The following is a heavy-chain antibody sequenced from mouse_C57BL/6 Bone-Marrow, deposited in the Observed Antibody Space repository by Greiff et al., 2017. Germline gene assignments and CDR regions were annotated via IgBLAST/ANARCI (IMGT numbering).Heavy chain of an antibody. V-gene: IGHV1-69*01. J-gene: IGHJ2*01. Sequence: VQLQQPGAELVMPGASVKLSCKASGYTFTSYWMHWVKQRPGQGLEWIGEIDPSDSYTNYNQKFKGKSTLTVDKSSSTAYMQLSSLTSEDSAVYYCARKVYYGSSGFDYWGQGTTLTVSS. D-gene: IGHD1-1*01. CDR1: GYTFTSYW. CDR2: IDPSDSYT. CDR3: ARKVYYGSSGFDY.